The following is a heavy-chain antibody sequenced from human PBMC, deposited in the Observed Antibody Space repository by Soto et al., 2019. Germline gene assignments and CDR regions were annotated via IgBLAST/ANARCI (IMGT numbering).Heavy chain of an antibody. Sequence: GGSLRLSCAASGFTFSSYAMHWVRQAPGKGLEWVAVISYDGSNKYYADSVKGRFTISRDNSKNTLYLQMNSLRAEDTAVYYCAREEGMVRGVIITGDYYYGMDVWGQGTTVTVSS. CDR2: ISYDGSNK. CDR3: AREEGMVRGVIITGDYYYGMDV. D-gene: IGHD3-10*01. J-gene: IGHJ6*02. V-gene: IGHV3-30-3*01. CDR1: GFTFSSYA.